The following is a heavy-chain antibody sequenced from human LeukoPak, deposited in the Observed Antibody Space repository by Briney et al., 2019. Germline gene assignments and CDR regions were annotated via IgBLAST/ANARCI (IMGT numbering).Heavy chain of an antibody. V-gene: IGHV4-34*01. CDR1: GGSFSGYF. CDR2: INHNGGT. J-gene: IGHJ5*02. D-gene: IGHD3-9*01. Sequence: SETLSLTCAVYGGSFSGYFWSWIRHPPGKGLEWIGDINHNGGTNYNPSLKSRVTISVDTSKNQFSLKMSSVTAADTAVYYCARARQNPYFEERRRGNWFDPWGQGTLVTVSS. CDR3: ARARQNPYFEERRRGNWFDP.